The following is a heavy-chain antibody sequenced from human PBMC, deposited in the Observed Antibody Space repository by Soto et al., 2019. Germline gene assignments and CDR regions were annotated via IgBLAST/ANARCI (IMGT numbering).Heavy chain of an antibody. CDR1: GFTFSSYA. J-gene: IGHJ4*02. V-gene: IGHV3-23*01. Sequence: FLRLSCAASGFTFSSYAMIGVRRAPGKGLEWVSSISGNGRSAYYADSVKGRFTISRDNAKNTLYLQMNSLRVEDTAVYFCAKGGIPMMVVATATFYFSSWGQGSLVTVSS. CDR3: AKGGIPMMVVATATFYFSS. CDR2: ISGNGRSA. D-gene: IGHD3-22*01.